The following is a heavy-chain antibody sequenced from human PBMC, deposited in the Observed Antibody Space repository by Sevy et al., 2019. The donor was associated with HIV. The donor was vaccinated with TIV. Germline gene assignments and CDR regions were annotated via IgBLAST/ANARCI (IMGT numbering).Heavy chain of an antibody. CDR3: ASDCTSVGVLSGIDY. CDR2: IRDDSRYI. D-gene: IGHD3-3*01. CDR1: GFTFRSYS. Sequence: GGSLRLSCAASGFTFRSYSMNWVRQAPGKGLEWLSSIRDDSRYIYYADAVKGRFTISRANAKNSLYLQMNSLRVDDTAIYYGASDCTSVGVLSGIDYWGQGNLVTVSS. J-gene: IGHJ4*02. V-gene: IGHV3-21*04.